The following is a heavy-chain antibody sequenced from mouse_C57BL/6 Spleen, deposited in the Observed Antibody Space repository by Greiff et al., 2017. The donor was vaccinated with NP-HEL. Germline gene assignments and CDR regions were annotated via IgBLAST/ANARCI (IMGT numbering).Heavy chain of an antibody. J-gene: IGHJ2*01. V-gene: IGHV1-80*01. CDR2: IYPGDGDT. CDR1: GYAFSSYW. D-gene: IGHD1-1*01. Sequence: VKLMESGAELVKPGASVKISCKASGYAFSSYWMNWVKQRPGKGLEWIGQIYPGDGDTNYNGKFKGKATLTADKSSSTAYMQLSSLTSEDSAVYFCARFPLITTVVADYFDYWGQGTTLTVSS. CDR3: ARFPLITTVVADYFDY.